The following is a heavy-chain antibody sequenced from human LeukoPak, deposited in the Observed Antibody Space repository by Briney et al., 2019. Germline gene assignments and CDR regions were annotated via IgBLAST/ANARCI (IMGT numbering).Heavy chain of an antibody. J-gene: IGHJ4*02. D-gene: IGHD6-13*01. CDR3: ARDQGSLTRSWYTGY. CDR1: GYTFTGYY. Sequence: ASVKVSCKASGYTFTGYYMHWVRQAPGQGLEWMGRINPYSGDTNFAQKFQGRVTMTRDTYITTAYMDLSSLTPDDTAVYLCARDQGSLTRSWYTGYWGQGTQVTVSS. V-gene: IGHV1-2*06. CDR2: INPYSGDT.